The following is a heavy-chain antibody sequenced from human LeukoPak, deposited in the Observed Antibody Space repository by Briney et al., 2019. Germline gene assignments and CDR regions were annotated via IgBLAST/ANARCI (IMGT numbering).Heavy chain of an antibody. CDR3: ARSIGLAGGGFDV. D-gene: IGHD3-16*01. Sequence: GGPLRLACAASGFTFSSYSMSWVRQAPGKGMEGVSYITNGGSTIHHADSVNSRFTISSDNANNPLYLQMNSLSADDTAVYYCARSIGLAGGGFDVWGQGTPVTVSS. V-gene: IGHV3-48*04. CDR1: GFTFSSYS. J-gene: IGHJ6*02. CDR2: ITNGGSTI.